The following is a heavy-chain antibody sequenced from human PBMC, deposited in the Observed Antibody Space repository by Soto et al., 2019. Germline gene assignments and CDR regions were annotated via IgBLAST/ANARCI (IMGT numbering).Heavy chain of an antibody. CDR1: GGTFSSYA. CDR2: IIPIFGTA. CDR3: ARAGVSGSYYPYYYGMGV. Sequence: SVKVSCKASGGTFSSYAISWVRQAPGQGLGWMGGIIPIFGTANYAQKFQGRVTITADESTSTAYMELSSLRSEDTAVYYCARAGVSGSYYPYYYGMGVWGQGTTVTVSS. J-gene: IGHJ6*02. D-gene: IGHD1-26*01. V-gene: IGHV1-69*13.